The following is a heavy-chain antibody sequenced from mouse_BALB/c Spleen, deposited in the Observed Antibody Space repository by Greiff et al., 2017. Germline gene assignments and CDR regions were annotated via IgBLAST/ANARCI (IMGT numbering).Heavy chain of an antibody. CDR2: ISSGGGST. V-gene: IGHV5-12-1*01. CDR1: GFAFSSYD. Sequence: DVMLVESGGGLVKPGGSLKLSCAASGFAFSSYDMSWVRQTPEKRLEWVAYISSGGGSTYYPDTVKGRFTISRDNAKNTLYLQMSSLKSEDTAMYYCARLPLINYYAMDYWGQGTSVTVSS. D-gene: IGHD2-4*01. CDR3: ARLPLINYYAMDY. J-gene: IGHJ4*01.